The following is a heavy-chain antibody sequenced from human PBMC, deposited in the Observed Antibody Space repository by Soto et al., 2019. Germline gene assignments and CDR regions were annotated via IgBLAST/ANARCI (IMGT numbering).Heavy chain of an antibody. D-gene: IGHD1-1*01. CDR3: ARDQIIISSYNPTKKTYYYGMDV. CDR1: GGSISSYY. V-gene: IGHV4-59*01. CDR2: IYYSGST. Sequence: SETLSLTCTVSGGSISSYYWSWIRQPPGKGLEWIGYIYYSGSTNYNPSLKSRVTISVDTSKNQFSLKLSSVTAADTAVYYCARDQIIISSYNPTKKTYYYGMDVGGQGTTVTVSS. J-gene: IGHJ6*02.